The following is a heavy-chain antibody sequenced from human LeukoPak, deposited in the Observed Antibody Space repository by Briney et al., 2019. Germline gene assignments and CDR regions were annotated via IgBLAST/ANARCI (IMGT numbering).Heavy chain of an antibody. CDR2: IYTSGST. CDR3: ARGPSGYCSGGSCYFGDFDY. Sequence: SETLSLTCTVSGGSISSYYWSWIRPPAGKGLEWIGRIYTSGSTNYNPSLKSRVTMSVDTSKNQFSLKLSPVTAADTAVYYCARGPSGYCSGGSCYFGDFDYWGQGTLVTVSS. D-gene: IGHD2-15*01. J-gene: IGHJ4*02. V-gene: IGHV4-4*07. CDR1: GGSISSYY.